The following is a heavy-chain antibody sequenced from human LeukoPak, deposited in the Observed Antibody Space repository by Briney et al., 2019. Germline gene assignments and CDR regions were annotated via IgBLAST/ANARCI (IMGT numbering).Heavy chain of an antibody. CDR2: IYPGNYET. CDR3: AIPPGYCGNDCSFDH. J-gene: IGHJ4*02. D-gene: IGHD2-21*02. CDR1: GYSFSNYW. Sequence: GESLKISCEGSGYSFSNYWIGWVRQMPGKGLEWMGIIYPGNYETRYSPSFQGLVTISVDKSISTAYLQWSSLKASDTAMYYCAIPPGYCGNDCSFDHWGQGTLVTVSS. V-gene: IGHV5-51*01.